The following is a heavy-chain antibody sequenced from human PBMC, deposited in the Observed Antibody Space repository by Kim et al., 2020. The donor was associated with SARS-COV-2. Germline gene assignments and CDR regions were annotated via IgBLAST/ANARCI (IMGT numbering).Heavy chain of an antibody. CDR1: GFTFSDYY. V-gene: IGHV3-11*06. CDR3: ARDNHGFGEFPRY. D-gene: IGHD3-10*01. CDR2: ISSSSSYT. J-gene: IGHJ4*02. Sequence: GGSLRLSCAASGFTFSDYYMSWIRQAPGKGLEWVSYISSSSSYTNYADSVKGRFTISRDNAKISLYLQMNSLRAEDTAVYYCARDNHGFGEFPRYWGQGTLVTVSS.